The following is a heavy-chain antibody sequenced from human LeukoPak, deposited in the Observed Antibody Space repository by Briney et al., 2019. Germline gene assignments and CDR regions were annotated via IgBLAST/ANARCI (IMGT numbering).Heavy chain of an antibody. J-gene: IGHJ4*02. Sequence: SETLSLTCTVSGGSISSYYWNWIRQPPGKGLEWIGYIYYSGSNNYNPSLKSRVTISVDTSKNQFSLKLSSVTAADTAVYYCARTGSTVTMLYPFDHWGQGTLVTVSS. D-gene: IGHD4-17*01. CDR2: IYYSGSN. CDR3: ARTGSTVTMLYPFDH. V-gene: IGHV4-59*01. CDR1: GGSISSYY.